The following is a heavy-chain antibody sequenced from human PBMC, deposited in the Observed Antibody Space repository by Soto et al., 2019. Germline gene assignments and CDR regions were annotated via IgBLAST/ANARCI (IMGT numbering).Heavy chain of an antibody. J-gene: IGHJ4*02. CDR3: ARRWGEGRVDY. CDR2: IYHSWNT. V-gene: IGHV4-4*02. D-gene: IGHD3-10*01. CDR1: GGSISSSNW. Sequence: QVKLQESGPGLVKPSGTLSLTCAVSGGSISSSNWWSWVRQPPGKGLEWIGEIYHSWNTNYNPSLKXRXTXAXHKSRNQFSLKLSSVTAADTAVYYCARRWGEGRVDYWGQGTLVTVSS.